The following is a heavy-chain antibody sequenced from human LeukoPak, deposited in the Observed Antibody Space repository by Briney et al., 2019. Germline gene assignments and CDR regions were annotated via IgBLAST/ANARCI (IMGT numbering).Heavy chain of an antibody. CDR3: ARDAATAAGNFWDFDL. CDR2: ITRSANTI. D-gene: IGHD1-7*01. CDR1: GFTFSSCE. V-gene: IGHV3-48*03. Sequence: GGCLRLSCAASGFTFSSCEMNWVRQAPGKGLEWVSYITRSANTIYYADSVKGRSSISRDNAKNSLYLQMNSLRAEDTAVYYCARDAATAAGNFWDFDLWGRGTLVIVSS. J-gene: IGHJ2*01.